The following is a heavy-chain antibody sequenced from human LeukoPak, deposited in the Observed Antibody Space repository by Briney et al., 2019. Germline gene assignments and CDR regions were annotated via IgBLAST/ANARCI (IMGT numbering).Heavy chain of an antibody. CDR3: ARDVFGLDY. Sequence: ASVKVSRKASGYTFTSYYLHWVRQAPGQGLEWMGVITASGGGTTYAQKFQGRVTMTRDTSSSTVYMELTSLRSEDTAVYYCARDVFGLDYWGQGTLVTVSS. D-gene: IGHD3-3*01. CDR1: GYTFTSYY. CDR2: ITASGGGT. J-gene: IGHJ4*02. V-gene: IGHV1-46*01.